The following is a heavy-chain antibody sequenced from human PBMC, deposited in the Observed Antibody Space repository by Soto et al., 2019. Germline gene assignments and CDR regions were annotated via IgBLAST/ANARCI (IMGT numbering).Heavy chain of an antibody. J-gene: IGHJ6*02. CDR2: INHSGST. Sequence: SETLSLTCAVYGGSFSGYYWSWIRQPPGKGLEWIGEINHSGSTNYNPSLKSRVTISVDTSKNQFSLKLSSVTAADTAVYYCARGRNSGWYGAYYYYGMDVWGQGTTVTVSS. V-gene: IGHV4-34*01. CDR1: GGSFSGYY. CDR3: ARGRNSGWYGAYYYYGMDV. D-gene: IGHD6-19*01.